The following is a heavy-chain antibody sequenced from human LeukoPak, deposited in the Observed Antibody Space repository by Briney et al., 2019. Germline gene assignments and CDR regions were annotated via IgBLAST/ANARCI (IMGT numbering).Heavy chain of an antibody. D-gene: IGHD5-12*01. CDR2: TRNKADSYTT. CDR1: GFTFSDHY. V-gene: IGHV3-72*01. CDR3: ARERGYSGYDAPSFGY. J-gene: IGHJ4*02. Sequence: GGSLRLSCAASGFTFSDHYMDWVRQAPGKGLEWVGRTRNKADSYTTEYAASVKGRFTISRDDSKNSLYLQMNSLRAEDTAVYYCARERGYSGYDAPSFGYWGQGTLVTVSS.